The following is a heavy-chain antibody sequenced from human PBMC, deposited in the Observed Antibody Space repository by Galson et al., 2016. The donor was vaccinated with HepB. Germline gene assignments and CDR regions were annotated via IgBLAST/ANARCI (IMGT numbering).Heavy chain of an antibody. D-gene: IGHD5-12*01. J-gene: IGHJ6*02. CDR3: ARYLSGSYYYPMDV. CDR2: IYYTGST. CDR1: ISSSSYY. V-gene: IGHV4-39*01. Sequence: ISSSSYYWGWIRQPPGRGLDWIATIYYTGSTHYSPSLQSRVTISADSSRNQFSLRLSAVTAADTAVYYCARYLSGSYYYPMDVWGQGTTVTISS.